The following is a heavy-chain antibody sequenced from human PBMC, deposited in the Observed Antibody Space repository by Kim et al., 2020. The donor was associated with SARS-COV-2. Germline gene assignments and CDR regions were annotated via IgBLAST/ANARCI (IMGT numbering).Heavy chain of an antibody. Sequence: GGSLRLSCAASGFTFSSYAMHWVRQAPGKGLEWVAVISYDGSNKYYADSVKGRFTISRDNSKNTLYLQMNSLRAEDTAVYYCARDALYYDILTGYSEYY. CDR1: GFTFSSYA. D-gene: IGHD3-9*01. CDR2: ISYDGSNK. J-gene: IGHJ6*01. CDR3: ARDALYYDILTGYSEYY. V-gene: IGHV3-30*04.